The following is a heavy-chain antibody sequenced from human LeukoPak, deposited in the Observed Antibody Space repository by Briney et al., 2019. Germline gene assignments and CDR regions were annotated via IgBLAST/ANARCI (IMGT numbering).Heavy chain of an antibody. CDR2: ISGSGGST. Sequence: PGGSLRLSCAASGFTFDDYAMHWVRQAPGKGLEWVSAISGSGGSTYYADSVKGRFTISRDNSKNTLYLQMNSLRAEDTAVYYCAKGVSGSYDFDYWGQGTLVTVSS. CDR1: GFTFDDYA. D-gene: IGHD1-26*01. CDR3: AKGVSGSYDFDY. J-gene: IGHJ4*02. V-gene: IGHV3-23*01.